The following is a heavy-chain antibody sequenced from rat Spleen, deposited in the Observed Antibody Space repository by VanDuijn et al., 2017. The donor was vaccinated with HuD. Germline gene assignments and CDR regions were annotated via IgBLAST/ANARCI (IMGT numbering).Heavy chain of an antibody. Sequence: QVQLRESGPGLVHPSQTLSLTCTVSGFSLTSFLVSWVRRPPGKGLEWIAAISSGGSTYYNSVLKSRLSISRDNSKSQVFLKMNSLQTEDTAIYFCTGDRHSPGVMFAWGQGASVTVSS. CDR2: ISSGGST. D-gene: IGHD1-4*01. CDR1: GFSLTSFL. CDR3: TGDRHSPGVMFA. J-gene: IGHJ4*01. V-gene: IGHV2S12*01.